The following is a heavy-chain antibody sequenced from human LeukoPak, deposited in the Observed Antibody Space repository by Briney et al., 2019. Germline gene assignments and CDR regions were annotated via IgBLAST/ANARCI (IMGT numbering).Heavy chain of an antibody. CDR1: GYTFTSYD. Sequence: AASVTVSCKASGYTFTSYDINWVRQATGQGLEWMGWMNPNSGNTGYAQKFQGRVTMTRNTSIGTAYMELSSLRSEDTAVYYCARGTTGFGVVSRYWGQGTLVTVSS. D-gene: IGHD3-3*01. J-gene: IGHJ4*02. CDR3: ARGTTGFGVVSRY. V-gene: IGHV1-8*01. CDR2: MNPNSGNT.